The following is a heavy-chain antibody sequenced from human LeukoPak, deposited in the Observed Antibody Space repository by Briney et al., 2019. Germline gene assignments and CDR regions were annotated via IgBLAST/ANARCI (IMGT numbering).Heavy chain of an antibody. Sequence: PGGSLRLSCAASGFTFSSYGMHWVRQAPGKGLEWVAFIRYDGSNKYYADSVKGRFTISRDNSKNTLYLQMNSLRAKDTAVYYCARVCCSSTSPYHIDYWGQGTLVTVSS. CDR1: GFTFSSYG. V-gene: IGHV3-30*02. CDR3: ARVCCSSTSPYHIDY. D-gene: IGHD2-2*01. J-gene: IGHJ4*02. CDR2: IRYDGSNK.